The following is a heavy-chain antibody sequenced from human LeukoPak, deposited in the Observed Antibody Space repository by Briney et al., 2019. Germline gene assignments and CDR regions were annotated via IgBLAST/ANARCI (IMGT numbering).Heavy chain of an antibody. CDR1: GFTVSTNY. V-gene: IGHV3-66*01. Sequence: AQSLTLSCAASGFTVSTNYMNWVRHAQRKGMGWDCAIYIDGTTYYDDTLKGRFTFSRDNSKNTLHLQMNCLRPEDTAMYDCVRDKLGSGYSSGLDFWGQGTPVTVSS. CDR3: VRDKLGSGYSSGLDF. CDR2: IYIDGTT. J-gene: IGHJ4*02. D-gene: IGHD3-22*01.